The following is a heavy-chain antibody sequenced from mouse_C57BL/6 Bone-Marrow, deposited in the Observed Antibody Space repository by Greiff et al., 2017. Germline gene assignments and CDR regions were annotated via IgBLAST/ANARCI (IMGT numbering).Heavy chain of an antibody. CDR1: GFTFSSYA. J-gene: IGHJ3*01. CDR2: ISDGGSYT. V-gene: IGHV5-4*01. CDR3: ARDLALYVAWFAY. D-gene: IGHD2-14*01. Sequence: EVMLVESGGGLVKPGGSLKLSCAASGFTFSSYAMSWVRQTPEKRLEWVATISDGGSYTYYPDNVKGRFTISRDNAKNNLYLQMSHLKSEDTAMYYCARDLALYVAWFAYWGQGTLVTVSA.